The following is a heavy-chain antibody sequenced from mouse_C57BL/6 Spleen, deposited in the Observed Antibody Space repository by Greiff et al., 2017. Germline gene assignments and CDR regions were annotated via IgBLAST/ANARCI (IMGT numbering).Heavy chain of an antibody. CDR1: GYTFTSYW. CDR3: ARKDYLYAMDY. Sequence: QVQLQQPGAELVMPGASVKLSCKASGYTFTSYWMHWVKQRPGQGLEWIGEIDPSDSYTNYNQKFKGKSTLTVDKSSSTAYMQLSSLTSEDSAVYYCARKDYLYAMDYWGQGTSVTVAS. J-gene: IGHJ4*01. CDR2: IDPSDSYT. D-gene: IGHD2-4*01. V-gene: IGHV1-69*01.